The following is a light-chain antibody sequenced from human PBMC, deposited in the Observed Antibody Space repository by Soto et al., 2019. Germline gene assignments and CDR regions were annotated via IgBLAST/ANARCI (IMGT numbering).Light chain of an antibody. CDR3: QQYGDSPLT. CDR1: QSVSSATY. J-gene: IGKJ4*01. CDR2: GAS. V-gene: IGKV3-20*01. Sequence: EIVLTQSPGTLSLSPGERATLSCRASQSVSSATYLAWYQQKPGQPPRLLICGASSRAADIADRFSGSGSGTDFTLTISRLEPEDFAVYFCQQYGDSPLTFGGGTRVETK.